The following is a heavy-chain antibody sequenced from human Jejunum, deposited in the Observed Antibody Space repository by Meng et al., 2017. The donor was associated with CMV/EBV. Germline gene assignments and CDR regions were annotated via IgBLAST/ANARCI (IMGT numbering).Heavy chain of an antibody. Sequence: YTFSDHYIHWVRQAPGHGLEWLGWMNSNTGDPHYADKFRGRVTMTRDTATSTAYMDLSRLTSDDTAVYYCVREGQVVPATLPFDYWGQGTLVTVSS. CDR3: VREGQVVPATLPFDY. J-gene: IGHJ4*02. CDR1: YTFSDHY. D-gene: IGHD2-2*01. V-gene: IGHV1-2*02. CDR2: MNSNTGDP.